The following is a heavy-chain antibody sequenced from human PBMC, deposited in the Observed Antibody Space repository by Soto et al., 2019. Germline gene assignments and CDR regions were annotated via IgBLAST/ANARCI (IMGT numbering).Heavy chain of an antibody. CDR1: GGSFSGYY. Sequence: PSETLSLTCAVYGGSFSGYYWSWIRQPPGKGLEWIGEINHSGSTNYNPSLKSRVTISVDTSKNQFSLKLSSVTAADTAVYYCARRAGYYYDSSGPEDYWGQGTLVTVSS. CDR2: INHSGST. J-gene: IGHJ4*02. V-gene: IGHV4-34*01. D-gene: IGHD3-22*01. CDR3: ARRAGYYYDSSGPEDY.